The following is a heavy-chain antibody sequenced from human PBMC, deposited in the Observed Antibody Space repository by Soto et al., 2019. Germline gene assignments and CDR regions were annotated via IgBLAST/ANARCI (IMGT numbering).Heavy chain of an antibody. Sequence: EVQLVQSGAEVKKPGESLRISCKASGYNFARSSIGWVRQMPGKGLEWVAIIYPGSSEITYSPSFQGRVIISADMSISTAYLQWSSLKASDTAIYYCAKEMIASTLADFFDYWGQGTLVTVSS. D-gene: IGHD2-21*01. CDR3: AKEMIASTLADFFDY. CDR1: GYNFARSS. J-gene: IGHJ4*02. V-gene: IGHV5-51*01. CDR2: IYPGSSEI.